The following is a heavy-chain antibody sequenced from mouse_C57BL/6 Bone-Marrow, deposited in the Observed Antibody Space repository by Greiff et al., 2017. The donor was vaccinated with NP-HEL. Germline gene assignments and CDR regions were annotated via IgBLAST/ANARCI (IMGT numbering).Heavy chain of an antibody. CDR3: ARGGYYGSSPWYFDV. CDR2: INPYNGGT. CDR1: GYTFTDYY. Sequence: VQLQQSGPVLVKPGASVKMSCKASGYTFTDYYMNWVKQSHGKSLEWIGVINPYNGGTSYNQKFKGKATLTVDKSSSTAYMELNSLTSEDSAVYYCARGGYYGSSPWYFDVWGTGTTVTVSS. V-gene: IGHV1-19*01. J-gene: IGHJ1*03. D-gene: IGHD1-1*01.